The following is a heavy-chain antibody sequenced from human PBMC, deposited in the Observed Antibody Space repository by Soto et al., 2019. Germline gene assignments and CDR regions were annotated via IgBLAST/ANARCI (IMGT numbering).Heavy chain of an antibody. J-gene: IGHJ4*02. CDR3: VRGDHSGWYDFRVFHY. CDR2: ISRSSAIM. CDR1: EFTFSIYS. Sequence: ESGGGLVQPGGSLRLSCAASEFTFSIYSMNWVRQAPGKGLEWVSYISRSSAIMYYADSVKGRFTISRDNAKSSLYLQMNSLRAEDTAVYFCVRGDHSGWYDFRVFHYWGQGTLVTVSS. V-gene: IGHV3-48*01. D-gene: IGHD6-19*01.